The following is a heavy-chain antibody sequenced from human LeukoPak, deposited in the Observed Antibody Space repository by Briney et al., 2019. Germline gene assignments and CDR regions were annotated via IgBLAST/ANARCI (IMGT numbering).Heavy chain of an antibody. J-gene: IGHJ4*02. CDR1: GFTFSDYY. CDR2: ISSSGSTI. Sequence: GGSLRLSCAASGFTFSDYYMSWIRQAPGKGLEWASYISSSGSTIYYADSVKGRFTISRDNAKNSLYLQMNSLRAEDTAVYYCARAEFVVPAGYYFDYWGQGTLVTVSS. D-gene: IGHD2-2*01. V-gene: IGHV3-11*04. CDR3: ARAEFVVPAGYYFDY.